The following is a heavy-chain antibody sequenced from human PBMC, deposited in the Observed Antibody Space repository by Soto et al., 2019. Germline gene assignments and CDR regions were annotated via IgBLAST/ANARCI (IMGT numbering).Heavy chain of an antibody. J-gene: IGHJ4*02. CDR2: IYYSGNT. V-gene: IGHV4-59*01. D-gene: IGHD3-22*01. CDR3: ASFYDRSGYYSFDH. Sequence: SETLSLTCTVSGGSISSYYWNWIRQPPGKGLEWIGYIYYSGNTKYNPSLKSRVTIAVDTSKNQFSLKLSSVTAADTAVYYCASFYDRSGYYSFDHWGQGTPVTVSS. CDR1: GGSISSYY.